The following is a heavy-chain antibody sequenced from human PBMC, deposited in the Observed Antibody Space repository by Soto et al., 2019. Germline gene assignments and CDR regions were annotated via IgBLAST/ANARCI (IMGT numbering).Heavy chain of an antibody. CDR3: ARDRRVIPDADMDY. J-gene: IGHJ4*02. D-gene: IGHD2-21*01. Sequence: QVQLVESGGGVVQPGSSLRLSFEASGFTFRIYGRHWVRQAPGKGLEWVGVIYSDGSHQYYGDSVKGRFTISRDNSNKMVYLQMTGLRLDDSALYYCARDRRVIPDADMDYWGQGVLVTVSS. CDR2: IYSDGSHQ. V-gene: IGHV3-30*03. CDR1: GFTFRIYG.